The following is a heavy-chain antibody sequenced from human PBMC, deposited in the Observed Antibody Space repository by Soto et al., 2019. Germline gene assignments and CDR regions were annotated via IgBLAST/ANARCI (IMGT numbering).Heavy chain of an antibody. D-gene: IGHD3-3*01. J-gene: IGHJ4*02. V-gene: IGHV4-39*01. CDR1: GGSISSIIYY. CDR2: FYYSEST. Sequence: SETLSLTCAVSGGSISSIIYYWGWIRQPPGKGLEWIGSFYYSESTYYNPSLKSRVTISVDTSKNQFSLKLSSVTAADTAVYYCATITIFGVVPNYFDYWGQGTLVTVSS. CDR3: ATITIFGVVPNYFDY.